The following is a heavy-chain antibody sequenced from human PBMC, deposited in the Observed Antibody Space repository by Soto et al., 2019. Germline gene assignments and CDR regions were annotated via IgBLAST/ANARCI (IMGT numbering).Heavy chain of an antibody. J-gene: IGHJ4*02. V-gene: IGHV3-21*01. CDR3: ASLATEYDSSGYRNFEY. Sequence: GWSLRLSCAASGFTFSSYSMNLVRQAPGKGLEWVSSISSSSSYIYYADSVKGRFTISRDNAKKSLYLQMNSLRAEDTAVYYCASLATEYDSSGYRNFEYWGEGTLVTVSS. CDR1: GFTFSSYS. D-gene: IGHD3-22*01. CDR2: ISSSSSYI.